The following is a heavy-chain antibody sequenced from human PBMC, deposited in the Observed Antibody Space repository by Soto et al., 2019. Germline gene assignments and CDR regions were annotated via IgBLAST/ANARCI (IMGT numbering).Heavy chain of an antibody. CDR1: GYTFTSYA. V-gene: IGHV1-3*01. CDR3: ARNGELLPKDYYYYGMDV. D-gene: IGHD3-10*01. CDR2: INAGNGNT. J-gene: IGHJ6*02. Sequence: ASVKVSCKASGYTFTSYAMHWVRQAPGQRLEWMGWINAGNGNTKYSQKFQGRVTITRDTSASTAYMELSSLRSEDTAVYYCARNGELLPKDYYYYGMDVWGQGTTVTVSS.